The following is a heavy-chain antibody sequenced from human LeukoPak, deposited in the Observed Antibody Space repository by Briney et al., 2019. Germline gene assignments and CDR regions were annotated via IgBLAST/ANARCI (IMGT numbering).Heavy chain of an antibody. D-gene: IGHD5-18*01. J-gene: IGHJ6*03. Sequence: GGSLRLSCAASGFTFSNYSMNWVRQAPGKGLEWVSSISSRSSYIYYADSVKGRFTISRDNAKNSLYLQMNSLRAEDTAVYYCAGAYRLNTAMVSHKSLLGGMDVWGKGTTVTVSS. V-gene: IGHV3-21*01. CDR1: GFTFSNYS. CDR2: ISSRSSYI. CDR3: AGAYRLNTAMVSHKSLLGGMDV.